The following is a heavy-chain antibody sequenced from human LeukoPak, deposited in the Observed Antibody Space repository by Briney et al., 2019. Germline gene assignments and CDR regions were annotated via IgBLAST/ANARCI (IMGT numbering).Heavy chain of an antibody. D-gene: IGHD1-1*01. J-gene: IGHJ4*02. Sequence: GGSLRLSCAASGFTFSHFWMTWVRQAPGKGLEWVANIKHDGSEKYYVDSVKGRFTISRDNAKNSLYLQMNSLRGEDTAVYYCAREGPPALQHWSTGYFDYWGQGALVTVSS. CDR3: AREGPPALQHWSTGYFDY. V-gene: IGHV3-7*01. CDR2: IKHDGSEK. CDR1: GFTFSHFW.